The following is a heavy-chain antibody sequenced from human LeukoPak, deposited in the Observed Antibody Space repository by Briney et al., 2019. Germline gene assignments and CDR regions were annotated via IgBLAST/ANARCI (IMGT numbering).Heavy chain of an antibody. V-gene: IGHV1-18*01. Sequence: ASVKVSCKASGYRLRNHGISWVRQAPGQGREWMGWIGADSGDTHGDTHYAEKLQGRVTMTTDKSTDTAYMDLRSLTSDDTAVYYCARGSSPFNWYFDLWGRGTLVTVSS. CDR3: ARGSSPFNWYFDL. CDR1: GYRLRNHG. J-gene: IGHJ2*01. CDR2: IGADSGDTHGDT.